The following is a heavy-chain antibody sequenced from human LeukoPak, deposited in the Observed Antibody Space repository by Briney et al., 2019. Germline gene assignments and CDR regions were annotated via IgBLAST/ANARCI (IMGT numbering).Heavy chain of an antibody. D-gene: IGHD3-22*01. CDR2: INADNGNA. J-gene: IGHJ4*02. CDR3: ARVTYYYDSRDYYTEQVYPDY. V-gene: IGHV1-18*01. Sequence: GASVKVSCKASGYTFSEYCMHWVRQAPGQGLEWMGWINADNGNANYAQKVQGRVTMTTDTSTSTAYMELWSLRSDDTAVYYCARVTYYYDSRDYYTEQVYPDYWGQGTLVTVSS. CDR1: GYTFSEYC.